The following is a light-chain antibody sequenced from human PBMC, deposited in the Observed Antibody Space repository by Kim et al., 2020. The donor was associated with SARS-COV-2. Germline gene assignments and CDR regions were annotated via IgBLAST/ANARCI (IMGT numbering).Light chain of an antibody. CDR2: RNN. J-gene: IGLJ1*01. CDR1: RSNSGSNY. CDR3: AAWDDSLSGYV. Sequence: QRVTISCSGSRSNSGSNYVYWYQQLPGTAPKLLIYRNNQRPSGVPDRFSGSKSGTSASLAISGLRSEDEADYYCAAWDDSLSGYVFGTGTKGHRP. V-gene: IGLV1-47*01.